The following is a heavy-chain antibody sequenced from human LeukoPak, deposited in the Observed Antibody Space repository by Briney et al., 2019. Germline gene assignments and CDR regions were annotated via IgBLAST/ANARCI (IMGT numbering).Heavy chain of an antibody. Sequence: GGSLRLSCAASGFTFIDYSMSWARQAPGKGLEWVANIDQDGTEKYYLDSVKRRFTISRDNSKNSLYLQMNSLRAEDTALYYCASARWDVFDIWGQGTMVTVSS. CDR2: IDQDGTEK. J-gene: IGHJ3*02. CDR1: GFTFIDYS. D-gene: IGHD4-23*01. V-gene: IGHV3-7*01. CDR3: ASARWDVFDI.